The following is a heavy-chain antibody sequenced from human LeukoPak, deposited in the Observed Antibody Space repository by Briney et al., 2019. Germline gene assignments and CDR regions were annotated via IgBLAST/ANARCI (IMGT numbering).Heavy chain of an antibody. D-gene: IGHD2-2*01. CDR2: ISSSSSYI. J-gene: IGHJ3*02. CDR3: ARDIVVPAAMGAFDI. V-gene: IGHV3-21*01. Sequence: GGSLRLSCAASGFTFSSYSMNWVRQAPGEGLEWVSSISSSSSYIYYADSVKGRFTISRANAKNSLYLQMNSLSAEDTAVYYCARDIVVPAAMGAFDIWGQGTMVTVSS. CDR1: GFTFSSYS.